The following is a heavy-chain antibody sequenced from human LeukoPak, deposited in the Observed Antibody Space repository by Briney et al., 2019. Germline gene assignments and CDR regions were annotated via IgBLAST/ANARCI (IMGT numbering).Heavy chain of an antibody. CDR3: AKSYSYGVSGYFDY. CDR1: GFTFSSDG. V-gene: IGHV3-30*18. D-gene: IGHD5-18*01. J-gene: IGHJ4*02. CDR2: ISYDGSNK. Sequence: PGRSLRLSCAASGFTFSSDGMQWIRQPPGKGLEWVAVISYDGSNKYYADSVKGRFTISRDNSKSTLYLQMNSLRAEDTAVYYCAKSYSYGVSGYFDYWGQGTLVTVSS.